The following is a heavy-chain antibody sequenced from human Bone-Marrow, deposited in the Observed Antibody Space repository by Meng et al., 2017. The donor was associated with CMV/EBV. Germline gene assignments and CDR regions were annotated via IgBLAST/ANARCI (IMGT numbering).Heavy chain of an antibody. CDR2: IRVNGKNE. Sequence: GGSLRLSCAASGFTFRNFGMHWVRQAPGKGLEWVAFIRVNGKNEYYADSVRGRFTISRDNSKNTVYLQMSSLKTEDTALYYCAKMDTVTVNSWGQGTLVTVSS. V-gene: IGHV3-30*02. CDR3: AKMDTVTVNS. D-gene: IGHD4-11*01. CDR1: GFTFRNFG. J-gene: IGHJ4*02.